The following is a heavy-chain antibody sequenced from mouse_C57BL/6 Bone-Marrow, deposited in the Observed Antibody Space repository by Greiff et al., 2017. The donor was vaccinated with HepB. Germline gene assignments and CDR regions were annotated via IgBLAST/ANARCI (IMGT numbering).Heavy chain of an antibody. CDR3: ARHADTTVPHY. D-gene: IGHD1-1*01. J-gene: IGHJ3*01. V-gene: IGHV5-12*01. CDR2: ISNGGGST. CDR1: GFTFSDYY. Sequence: EVKLVESGGGLVQPGGSLKLSCAASGFTFSDYYMYWVRQTPEKRLEWVAYISNGGGSTYYPDTVKGRFTISRDNAKNTLYLQMSRLKSEDTAMYYCARHADTTVPHYWGQGTLVTVSA.